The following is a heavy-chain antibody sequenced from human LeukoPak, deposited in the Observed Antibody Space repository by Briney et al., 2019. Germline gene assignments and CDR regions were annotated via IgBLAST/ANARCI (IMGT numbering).Heavy chain of an antibody. D-gene: IGHD4-17*01. CDR2: ISGSGGST. CDR3: AKELDKYGGHAFDY. Sequence: HTGGSLRLSCAASGFTFSSYAMSWVRQAPGKGLEWVSAISGSGGSTYYADSVKGRFTISRDNSKNTLYLQMNSLRDEDTAVYYCAKELDKYGGHAFDYWGQGTLVTVSS. V-gene: IGHV3-23*01. CDR1: GFTFSSYA. J-gene: IGHJ4*02.